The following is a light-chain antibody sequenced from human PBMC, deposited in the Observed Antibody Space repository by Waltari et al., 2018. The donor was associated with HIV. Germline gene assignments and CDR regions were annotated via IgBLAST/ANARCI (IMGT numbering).Light chain of an antibody. V-gene: IGLV1-44*01. CDR3: ATWDGSLNGVV. J-gene: IGLJ2*01. Sequence: QSVLTQPPSASGTPGQRVTISCSGSNSNIGIKSVNWYQQLPGTAPKLLIYTNYQRPSGVPDRFSGSKSGTSASLAISGLQSEDEADYYCATWDGSLNGVVFGGGTKLTVL. CDR2: TNY. CDR1: NSNIGIKS.